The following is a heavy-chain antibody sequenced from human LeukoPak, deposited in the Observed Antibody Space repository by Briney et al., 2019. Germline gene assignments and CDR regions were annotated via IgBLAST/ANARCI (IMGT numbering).Heavy chain of an antibody. Sequence: SGGSLRLSCAASGFTFSSNAMNWVRQAPGKGLEWVSAISGSGQRTYYADSVKGRFTISRDNSKNTLYLQMNSLRAEDTAVYYCAKDSIDSSSWHWFDPWGQGTLVTVSS. D-gene: IGHD6-13*01. CDR3: AKDSIDSSSWHWFDP. CDR1: GFTFSSNA. V-gene: IGHV3-23*01. J-gene: IGHJ5*02. CDR2: ISGSGQRT.